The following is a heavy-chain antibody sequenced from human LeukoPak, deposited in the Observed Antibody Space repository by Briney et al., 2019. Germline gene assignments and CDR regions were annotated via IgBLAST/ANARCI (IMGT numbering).Heavy chain of an antibody. CDR2: THTSGST. V-gene: IGHV4-4*07. D-gene: IGHD3-10*01. J-gene: IGHJ4*02. CDR1: GGSITSYY. Sequence: PSETLSLTCTFSGGSITSYYWSWIRQPAGKGLEWIGRTHTSGSTNYNPSLKSRVTMSVDTSKNQFSLKLSSVTAADTAVYYCARDMYYYGSGSYRFDYWGQGTLVTVTS. CDR3: ARDMYYYGSGSYRFDY.